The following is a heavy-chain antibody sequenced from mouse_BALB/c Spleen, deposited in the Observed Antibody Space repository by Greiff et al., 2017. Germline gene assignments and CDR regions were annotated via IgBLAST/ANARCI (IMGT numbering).Heavy chain of an antibody. CDR2: IRNKANGYTT. J-gene: IGHJ3*01. D-gene: IGHD1-1*01. CDR3: ARDGGYYGSSTWFAY. Sequence: EVKLMESGGGLVQPGGSLRLSCATSGFTFTDYYMSWVRQPPGKALEWLGFIRNKANGYTTEYSASVKGRFTISRDNSQSILYLQMNTLRAEDSATYYCARDGGYYGSSTWFAYWGQGTLVTVSA. CDR1: GFTFTDYY. V-gene: IGHV7-3*02.